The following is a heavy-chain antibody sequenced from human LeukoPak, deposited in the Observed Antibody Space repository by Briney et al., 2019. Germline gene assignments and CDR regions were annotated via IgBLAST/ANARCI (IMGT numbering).Heavy chain of an antibody. CDR2: ISGSSSYI. J-gene: IGHJ3*02. D-gene: IGHD3-22*01. V-gene: IGHV3-21*04. CDR3: ASRLITYYYDSSGYGDAFDI. CDR1: GFTFSTYN. Sequence: GGSLRLSCAASGFTFSTYNMNWVRQAPGKGLEWVSSISGSSSYIYYADSVKGRFTISRDNSKNTLYLQMNSLRAEDTAVYYCASRLITYYYDSSGYGDAFDIWGQGTMVTVSS.